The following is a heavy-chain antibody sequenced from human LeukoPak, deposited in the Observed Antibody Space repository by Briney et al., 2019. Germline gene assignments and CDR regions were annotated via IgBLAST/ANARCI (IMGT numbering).Heavy chain of an antibody. J-gene: IGHJ4*02. CDR2: MNPNSGNT. CDR3: ARGSLAGLVGGVDY. D-gene: IGHD6-6*01. V-gene: IGHV1-8*01. Sequence: ASVKVSCTASGYTFTSYDINWVRQATGQGLEWMGWMNPNSGNTGYAQKFQGRVTMTRDTSTSTVYMELSSLRSEDTAVYYCARGSLAGLVGGVDYWGQGTLVTVSS. CDR1: GYTFTSYD.